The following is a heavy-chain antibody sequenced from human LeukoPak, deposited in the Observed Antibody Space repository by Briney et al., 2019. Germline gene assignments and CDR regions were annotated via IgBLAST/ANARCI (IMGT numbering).Heavy chain of an antibody. Sequence: SETLSLTCAVYGGSFRGYYWSWIRQPPGKGLEWIGEINHSGSTNYNPSLKSRVTISVDTSKNQFSLKLSSGTAADTAVYYCARGSDYGDYRWDYWGQGTLVTVSS. CDR3: ARGSDYGDYRWDY. CDR1: GGSFRGYY. D-gene: IGHD4-17*01. V-gene: IGHV4-34*01. J-gene: IGHJ4*02. CDR2: INHSGST.